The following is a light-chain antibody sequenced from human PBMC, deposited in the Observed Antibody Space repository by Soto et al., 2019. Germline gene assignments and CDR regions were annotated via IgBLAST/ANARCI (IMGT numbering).Light chain of an antibody. CDR3: QQYNSYPFT. CDR1: QSISSW. J-gene: IGKJ3*01. CDR2: KAS. V-gene: IGKV1-5*03. Sequence: DIQMTQSHSTLSASVGDRVTITCRASQSISSWLAWYQQKPGKAPKLLIYKASSLESGVPSRFSGSGSGTEFTLTFSSLQPDDFATYYCQQYNSYPFTFGPGTKVDIK.